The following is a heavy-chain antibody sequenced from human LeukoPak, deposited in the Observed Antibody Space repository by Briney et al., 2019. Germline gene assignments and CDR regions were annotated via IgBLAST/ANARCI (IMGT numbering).Heavy chain of an antibody. V-gene: IGHV3-53*01. Sequence: GGSLRLSCAASGFTVSSNYMSWVRQAPGKGLEWVSVIYSGGSTYYADSVKGRFTISRDNSKNTLYLQMNSLRAEDTAMYYCARDRWDYGSGFWYFDLWGRGTLVTVSS. CDR1: GFTVSSNY. CDR3: ARDRWDYGSGFWYFDL. CDR2: IYSGGST. J-gene: IGHJ2*01. D-gene: IGHD3-10*01.